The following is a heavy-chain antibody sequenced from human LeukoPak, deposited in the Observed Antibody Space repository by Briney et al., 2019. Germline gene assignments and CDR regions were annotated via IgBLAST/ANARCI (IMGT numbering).Heavy chain of an antibody. J-gene: IGHJ4*02. Sequence: PGGSLRLSCAASGFTFSSYAMHWVRQAPGKGLEWVAVISYDGSNKYYADSVKGRFTISRDNSKNTLYLQMTSLRTEDTTVYYCTALYAWYYFDYWGQGTLVTVSS. CDR1: GFTFSSYA. D-gene: IGHD2/OR15-2a*01. V-gene: IGHV3-30*04. CDR3: TALYAWYYFDY. CDR2: ISYDGSNK.